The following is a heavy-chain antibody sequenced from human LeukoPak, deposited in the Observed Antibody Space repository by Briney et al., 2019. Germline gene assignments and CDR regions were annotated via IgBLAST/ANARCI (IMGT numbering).Heavy chain of an antibody. CDR2: ISSTGSTI. CDR1: GFTFSSYE. J-gene: IGHJ4*02. D-gene: IGHD3-10*01. Sequence: AGGSLRLSCAASGFTFSSYEMIWVRQAPGKGLEWVSYISSTGSTIYYADSVKGRFTISRHNAKNSLYLQMNSLRAEDTAVYYCARPSSRDYWGQGTLVTVSS. CDR3: ARPSSRDY. V-gene: IGHV3-48*03.